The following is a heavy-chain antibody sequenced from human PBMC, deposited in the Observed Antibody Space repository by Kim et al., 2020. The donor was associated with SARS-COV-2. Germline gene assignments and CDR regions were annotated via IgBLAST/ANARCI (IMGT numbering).Heavy chain of an antibody. V-gene: IGHV3-23*01. Sequence: GGSLRLSCAASGFTFSSYAMSWVRQAPGKGLEWVSAISGSGGSTYYADSVKGRFTISRDNSKNTLYLQMNSLRAEDTAVYYCAKDRVKSITMIVVVTASRVFDYWGQGALVTVSS. J-gene: IGHJ4*02. CDR3: AKDRVKSITMIVVVTASRVFDY. CDR1: GFTFSSYA. CDR2: ISGSGGST. D-gene: IGHD3-22*01.